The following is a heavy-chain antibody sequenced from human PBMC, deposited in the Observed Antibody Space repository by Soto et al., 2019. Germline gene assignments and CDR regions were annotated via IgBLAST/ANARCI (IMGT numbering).Heavy chain of an antibody. CDR3: ARVSTQYGSGSYPVDY. V-gene: IGHV3-66*01. D-gene: IGHD3-10*01. Sequence: ESGGGLVQPGGSLRLSCAASGFTVSSNYMSWVRQAPGKGLEWVSVIYSGGSTYYADSVKGRFTISRDNSKNTLYLQMNSLRAEDTAVYYCARVSTQYGSGSYPVDYWGQGTLVTVSS. CDR2: IYSGGST. J-gene: IGHJ4*02. CDR1: GFTVSSNY.